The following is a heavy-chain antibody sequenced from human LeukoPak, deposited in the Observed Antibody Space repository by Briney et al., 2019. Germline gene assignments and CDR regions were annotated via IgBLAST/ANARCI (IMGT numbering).Heavy chain of an antibody. J-gene: IGHJ4*02. CDR1: GGTFSSYA. CDR2: IIPILGIA. CDR3: ARGRRDGYTNDY. D-gene: IGHD5-12*01. V-gene: IGHV1-69*04. Sequence: ASVKVSRKASGGTFSSYAISWVRQAPGQGLEWMGRIIPILGIANYAQKFQGRVTITADKSTSTAYMELSSLRSEDTAVYYCARGRRDGYTNDYWGQGTLVTVSS.